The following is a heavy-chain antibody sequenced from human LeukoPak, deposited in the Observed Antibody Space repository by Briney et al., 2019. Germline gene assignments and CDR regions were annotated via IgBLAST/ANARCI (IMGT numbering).Heavy chain of an antibody. CDR3: ARCRGYSSGWYDKWFDP. D-gene: IGHD6-19*01. CDR1: GGSISSSSYY. CDR2: IYYSGST. J-gene: IGHJ5*02. V-gene: IGHV4-39*07. Sequence: SETLSLTCTVSGGSISSSSYYWGWIRQPPGKGLEWIGSIYYSGSTYYNPSLKSRVTISVDTSKNQFSLKLSSVTAADTAVYYCARCRGYSSGWYDKWFDPWGQGTLVTVSS.